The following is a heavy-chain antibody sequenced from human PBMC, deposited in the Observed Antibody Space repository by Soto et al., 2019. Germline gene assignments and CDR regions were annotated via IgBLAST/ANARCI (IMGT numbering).Heavy chain of an antibody. D-gene: IGHD3-22*01. Sequence: SVKVSCKASGGTFSNHALSWVRQAPGQGPEWMGGIIPLSGTTNYAQNFQGRVTITADESMTTAYMELSSLRYEATAVYYCARGPDRSGFYLFDYWGQGTLVTVS. J-gene: IGHJ4*02. CDR2: IIPLSGTT. CDR1: GGTFSNHA. CDR3: ARGPDRSGFYLFDY. V-gene: IGHV1-69*13.